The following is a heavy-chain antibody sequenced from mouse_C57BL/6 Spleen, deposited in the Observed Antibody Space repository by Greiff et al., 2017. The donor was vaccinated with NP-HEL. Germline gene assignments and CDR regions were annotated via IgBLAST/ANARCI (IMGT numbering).Heavy chain of an antibody. D-gene: IGHD3-2*02. CDR1: GYSITSGYY. J-gene: IGHJ3*01. Sequence: EVQLQQSGPGLVKPSQSLSLTCSVTGYSITSGYYWNWIRQFPGNKLEWMGYISYDGSNNYNPSLKNRISITRDTSKNQFFLKLNSVTTEDTATYYCAREGTAQAAYWGQGTLVTVSA. V-gene: IGHV3-6*01. CDR3: AREGTAQAAY. CDR2: ISYDGSN.